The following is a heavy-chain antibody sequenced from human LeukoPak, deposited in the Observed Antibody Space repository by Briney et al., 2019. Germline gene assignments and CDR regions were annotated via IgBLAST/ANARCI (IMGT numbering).Heavy chain of an antibody. V-gene: IGHV3-15*01. CDR1: GFTVSNAW. D-gene: IGHD6-6*01. J-gene: IGHJ4*02. CDR3: TSHEYSSLPFDY. Sequence: GGSLRLSCAASGFTVSNAWMSWVRQAPGKGLEWVGRIKSKTDGGTTDYAAPVKGRFTISRDDSKNTLYLQMNSLQTEDTAVFYCTSHEYSSLPFDYWGQGTLVTVSS. CDR2: IKSKTDGGTT.